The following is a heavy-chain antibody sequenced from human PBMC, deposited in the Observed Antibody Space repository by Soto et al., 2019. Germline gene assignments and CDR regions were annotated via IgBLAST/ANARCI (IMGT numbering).Heavy chain of an antibody. Sequence: QLHLQESGPGLVKPSETLSLTCTVSGGSVSSSSYYWGWVRQPPGKGLEWIGSVYYSGSTYYNPSLESRVTISVDKAKNQFSLKLTSLSAADTAVYYCGRLEGLATISYYFDYWGQGALVTVSS. CDR1: GGSVSSSSYY. J-gene: IGHJ4*02. CDR2: VYYSGST. D-gene: IGHD3-9*01. CDR3: GRLEGLATISYYFDY. V-gene: IGHV4-39*01.